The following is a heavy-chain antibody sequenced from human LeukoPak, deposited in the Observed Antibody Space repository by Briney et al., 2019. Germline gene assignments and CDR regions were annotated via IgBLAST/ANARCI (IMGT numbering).Heavy chain of an antibody. CDR1: GFTFTDFY. V-gene: IGHV3-11*01. CDR3: AKDSLGVGIPTVIGIFDY. CDR2: ISSSVGSI. Sequence: PGGSLRLSCAASGFTFTDFYMSWIRQAPGKGLEWISYISSSVGSIYYADSVKGRFTISRDNTKNTLYLQMYSLRAEDTAVYYCAKDSLGVGIPTVIGIFDYWGQGTLVTVSS. J-gene: IGHJ4*02. D-gene: IGHD2-2*02.